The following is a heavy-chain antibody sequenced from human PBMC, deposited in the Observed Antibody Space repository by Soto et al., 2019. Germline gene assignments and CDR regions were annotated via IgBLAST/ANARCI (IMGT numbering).Heavy chain of an antibody. CDR3: ARFGGASLKDNWSDF. V-gene: IGHV5-51*01. D-gene: IGHD2-15*01. CDR1: GYRFSDYW. J-gene: IGHJ5*01. Sequence: GESLKISCKGSGYRFSDYWIGWVRQMPGTGLEWMGIIFPGGSQTRYSPSLQGQATMSADKSINTAYLQWSTLKASDTAIYYCARFGGASLKDNWSDFWGQGTLVTVSS. CDR2: IFPGGSQT.